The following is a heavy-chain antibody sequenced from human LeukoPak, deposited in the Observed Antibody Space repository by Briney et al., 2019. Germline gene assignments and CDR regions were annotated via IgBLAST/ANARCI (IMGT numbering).Heavy chain of an antibody. D-gene: IGHD2-15*01. CDR1: GFTFTNYA. V-gene: IGHV3-23*01. CDR3: AKDCNGGNCYIDY. Sequence: QLGGSLRLSCAASGFTFTNYAMSWVRQAPGKGLEWVSGMSGRGVSTYYADSVKGRFTISSDNSKNTLYLQMNSLRAEDTAIYYCAKDCNGGNCYIDYWGQGTLVTVAS. CDR2: MSGRGVST. J-gene: IGHJ4*02.